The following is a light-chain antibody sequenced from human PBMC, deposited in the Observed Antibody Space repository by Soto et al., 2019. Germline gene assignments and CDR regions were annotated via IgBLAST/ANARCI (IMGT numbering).Light chain of an antibody. CDR3: HQRINWPPRGT. CDR1: QSIDASS. Sequence: EIVLTQSPVTLSLSPGDRATLSCWASQSIDASSLAWYQQRHGQAPRLLFHDASNRATGIPARFTGSGSGANFTPTNSSLEPEAFAIYYCHQRINWPPRGTFGQGTKVEI. V-gene: IGKV3-11*01. CDR2: DAS. J-gene: IGKJ1*01.